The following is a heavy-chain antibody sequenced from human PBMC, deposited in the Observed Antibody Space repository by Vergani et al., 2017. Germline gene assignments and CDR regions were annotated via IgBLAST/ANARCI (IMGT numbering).Heavy chain of an antibody. CDR2: IYYSGST. D-gene: IGHD1/OR15-1a*01. CDR1: GCFISSGGYY. J-gene: IGHJ4*02. V-gene: IGHV4-31*03. Sequence: QVQLQESGPGLVKPSQTLSLTCTVSGCFISSGGYYWSWIRQHPAKGLVWIGYIYYSGSTYYNPSLKSRVTISVDTSKNQFSLKLSSVTAAGTAVYYCARENNGRVDYWGQGTLVTVSS. CDR3: ARENNGRVDY.